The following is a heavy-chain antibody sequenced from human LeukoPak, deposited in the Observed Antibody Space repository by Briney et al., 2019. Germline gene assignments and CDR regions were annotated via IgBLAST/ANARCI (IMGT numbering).Heavy chain of an antibody. CDR3: TRCPSSYFDY. CDR2: IRSKAYGGTT. CDR1: GFTFGDYA. D-gene: IGHD6-6*01. V-gene: IGHV3-49*04. Sequence: GGSLRLSCTASGFTFGDYAMSWVRQAPGKGLEWVGFIRSKAYGGTTVYAASVKGRFTISRDDSKSIAYLQMNSLKTEDTAVYYCTRCPSSYFDYWGQGTLVTVSS. J-gene: IGHJ4*02.